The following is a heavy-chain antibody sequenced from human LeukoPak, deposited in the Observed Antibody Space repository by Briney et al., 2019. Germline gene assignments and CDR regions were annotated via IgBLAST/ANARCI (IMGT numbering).Heavy chain of an antibody. Sequence: GASVKVSCKASGYTFTGYYIHWVRQAPGQGLEWMGWINPNSGGTNYAQKFQGRVTMTRDTSISTAYMELSRLRSDDTAVYYCARASDYGSGSYYPRFYYYYYMDVWGKGTTVTVPS. D-gene: IGHD3-10*01. CDR2: INPNSGGT. CDR1: GYTFTGYY. V-gene: IGHV1-2*02. CDR3: ARASDYGSGSYYPRFYYYYYMDV. J-gene: IGHJ6*03.